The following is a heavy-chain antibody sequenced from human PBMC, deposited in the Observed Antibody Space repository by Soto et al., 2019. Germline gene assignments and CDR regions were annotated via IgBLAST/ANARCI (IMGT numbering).Heavy chain of an antibody. CDR2: IYSGGST. V-gene: IGHV3-53*01. D-gene: IGHD6-19*01. CDR1: GFTVSSNY. Sequence: GGSLRLSCAASGFTVSSNYMSWVRQAPGKGLEWVSVIYSGGSTYYADSVKGRFTISRDNSKNTLYLQMNSLRAEDTAVYYCARCSGWYYFDYWGQGTLVTVPQ. CDR3: ARCSGWYYFDY. J-gene: IGHJ4*02.